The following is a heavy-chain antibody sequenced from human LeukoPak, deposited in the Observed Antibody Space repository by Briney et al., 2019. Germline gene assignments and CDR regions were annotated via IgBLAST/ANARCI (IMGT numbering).Heavy chain of an antibody. CDR2: IYTSGST. CDR3: ARDRYYYDSSGYYWLFDY. V-gene: IGHV4-61*02. CDR1: GDSISSSSYY. J-gene: IGHJ4*02. D-gene: IGHD3-22*01. Sequence: SETLSLTCTVSGDSISSSSYYWSWIRQPAGKGLEWIGRIYTSGSTNYNPSLKSRVTMSADTSKNQFSLKLSSVTAADTAVYYCARDRYYYDSSGYYWLFDYWGQGTLVTVSS.